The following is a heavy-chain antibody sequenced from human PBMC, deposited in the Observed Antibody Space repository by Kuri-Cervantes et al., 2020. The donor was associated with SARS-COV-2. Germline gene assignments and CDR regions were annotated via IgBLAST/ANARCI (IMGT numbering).Heavy chain of an antibody. V-gene: IGHV3-23*01. CDR3: AKDNGSSWPYYFDY. CDR1: GFSFSDYA. CDR2: VSASGYNT. D-gene: IGHD6-13*01. Sequence: GGSLRLSCAASGFSFSDYAMSWVRQAPGRGLEWVAGVSASGYNTYYANSVKGRLTISRDNSKNTLYLQMNSLRAEDTAVYYCAKDNGSSWPYYFDYWGQGTLVTVSS. J-gene: IGHJ4*02.